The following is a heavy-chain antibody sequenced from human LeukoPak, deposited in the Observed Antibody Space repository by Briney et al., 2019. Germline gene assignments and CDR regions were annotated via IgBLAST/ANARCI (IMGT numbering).Heavy chain of an antibody. CDR2: IYYSGST. J-gene: IGHJ4*02. CDR3: ERQYSYGTFGY. V-gene: IGHV4-31*03. Sequence: SETLSLTCTVSGGSISSGGYYWSWIRQHPGKGLEWIGYIYYSGSTYYSPSLKSRVTISVDTSKNQFSLKLSSVTAADTAVYYCERQYSYGTFGYWGQGTLVTVSS. CDR1: GGSISSGGYY. D-gene: IGHD5-18*01.